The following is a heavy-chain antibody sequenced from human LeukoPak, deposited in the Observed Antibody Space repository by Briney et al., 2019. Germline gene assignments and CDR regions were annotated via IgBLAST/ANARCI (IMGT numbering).Heavy chain of an antibody. V-gene: IGHV4-39*07. CDR2: ISYSGST. CDR1: GGSIRSSSYY. Sequence: SETLSLTCTVSGGSIRSSSYYWGWIRQPPGKGLEWIGSISYSGSTYYNPSLKSRVTMSVDTSKNQFSLKLSSVTAADTAVYYCARDRGTHCSSTSCYYYYYYMDVWGKGTTVTISS. J-gene: IGHJ6*03. CDR3: ARDRGTHCSSTSCYYYYYYMDV. D-gene: IGHD2-2*01.